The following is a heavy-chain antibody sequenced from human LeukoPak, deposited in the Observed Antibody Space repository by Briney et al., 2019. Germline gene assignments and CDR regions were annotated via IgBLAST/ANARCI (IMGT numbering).Heavy chain of an antibody. Sequence: GSLRLSCGASGFAFTTYWMTWVRQAPGKGLEWVANIKEDGSEENYVDSVKGRFTISRDNAKNALYLQMASLRAEDTAVYYCAREATYGSGTYSGPDCWGQGTSFSVSS. CDR3: AREATYGSGTYSGPDC. D-gene: IGHD3-10*01. CDR2: IKEDGSEE. CDR1: GFAFTTYW. V-gene: IGHV3-7*04. J-gene: IGHJ4*02.